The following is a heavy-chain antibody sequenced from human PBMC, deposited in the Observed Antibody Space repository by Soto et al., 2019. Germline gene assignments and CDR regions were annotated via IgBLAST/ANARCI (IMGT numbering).Heavy chain of an antibody. Sequence: GGSLRLSCAASGFSFSNYEMNWVRQAPGKGLEWVSFISSTSTTYYADSVKGRFTFSRDNAKNSLSLQMNSLRAEDTAVYYCARGYSFGYAFDYWGQGTLVTVSS. CDR3: ARGYSFGYAFDY. D-gene: IGHD5-18*01. J-gene: IGHJ4*02. V-gene: IGHV3-48*03. CDR2: ISSTSTT. CDR1: GFSFSNYE.